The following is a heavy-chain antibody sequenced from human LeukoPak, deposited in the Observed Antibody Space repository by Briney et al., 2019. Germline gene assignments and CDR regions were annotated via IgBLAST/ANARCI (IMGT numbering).Heavy chain of an antibody. V-gene: IGHV3-7*01. J-gene: IGHJ4*02. D-gene: IGHD4-17*01. CDR1: GFTFSSYW. CDR3: ARDAPYYGAVDY. CDR2: IKQDGSEK. Sequence: GGSLRLSCAAPGFTFSSYWMSWVRQAPGKGLEWVANIKQDGSEKYYVDSVKGRFTISRDNAKNSLYLQMNSLRAEDTAVYYCARDAPYYGAVDYWGQGTLVTVSS.